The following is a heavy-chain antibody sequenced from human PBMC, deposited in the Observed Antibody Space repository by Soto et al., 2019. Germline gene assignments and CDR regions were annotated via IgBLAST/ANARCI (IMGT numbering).Heavy chain of an antibody. CDR1: GGSFSGYY. CDR3: ARDYCSGGSCYSEWFDP. J-gene: IGHJ5*02. D-gene: IGHD2-15*01. Sequence: LPETLSLTCAVYGGSFSGYYWSWIRQPPGKGLEWIGEINHSGSTNYNPSLKSRVTISVDTSKNQFSLKLSSVTAADTAVYYCARDYCSGGSCYSEWFDPWGQGTLVTVSS. V-gene: IGHV4-34*01. CDR2: INHSGST.